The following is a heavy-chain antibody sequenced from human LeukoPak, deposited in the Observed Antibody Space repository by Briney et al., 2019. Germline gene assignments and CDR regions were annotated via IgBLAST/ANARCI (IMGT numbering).Heavy chain of an antibody. CDR1: GYTFTSYD. D-gene: IGHD6-13*01. CDR3: ARGAGPSSSSWTYYYYYYGLDV. CDR2: MNPNSGNT. Sequence: GASVKVSRKASGYTFTSYDINWVRQATGQGLEWMGWMNPNSGNTGYAQKFQGRVTMTRNTSISTAYMELSSLRSEDTAVYYCARGAGPSSSSWTYYYYYYGLDVWGQGTTVTVSS. V-gene: IGHV1-8*01. J-gene: IGHJ6*02.